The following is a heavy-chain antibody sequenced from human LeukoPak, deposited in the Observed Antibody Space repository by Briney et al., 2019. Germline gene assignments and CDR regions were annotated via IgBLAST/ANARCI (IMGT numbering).Heavy chain of an antibody. V-gene: IGHV4-30-4*01. D-gene: IGHD2-2*01. CDR1: GGSIGSGDYY. Sequence: PSETLSLTCTVSGGSIGSGDYYWSWIRQPPGKGLEWIGYIYYSGSTYYNPSLKSRVTVSVDTSENQFSLKLSSVAAADTAVYFCVRTRLSDHIVPAAERADDACDMWGQGTMVTVSS. J-gene: IGHJ3*02. CDR3: VRTRLSDHIVPAAERADDACDM. CDR2: IYYSGST.